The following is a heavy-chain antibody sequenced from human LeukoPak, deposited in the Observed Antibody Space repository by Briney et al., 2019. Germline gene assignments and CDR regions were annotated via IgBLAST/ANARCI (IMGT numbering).Heavy chain of an antibody. CDR2: IHYSGST. V-gene: IGHV4-59*08. D-gene: IGHD3-10*01. CDR1: GGTISGYF. Sequence: SETLSLTCTVSGGTISGYFWSWIRQPPGKGLEWIGYIHYSGSTNYNPSLNSRVTISVDTSKNQFSLRLSSVTAADTAVYYCARYGITIVRGGKYYFDSWGQGTLVTVSS. CDR3: ARYGITIVRGGKYYFDS. J-gene: IGHJ4*02.